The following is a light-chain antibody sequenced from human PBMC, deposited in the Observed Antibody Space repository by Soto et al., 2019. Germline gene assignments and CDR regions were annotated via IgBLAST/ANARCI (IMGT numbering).Light chain of an antibody. CDR2: EVS. CDR1: SSDVGGYNY. V-gene: IGLV2-14*01. J-gene: IGLJ1*01. Sequence: QSVLTQPASVSGSPGQSITISCTGTSSDVGGYNYVSWYQQHPGKAPKLMIYEVSNRPSWVSNRFSGSKSGNTASLTISGLQAEDEADYYSSSYTSSSNDYVFGTGTKLTVL. CDR3: SSYTSSSNDYV.